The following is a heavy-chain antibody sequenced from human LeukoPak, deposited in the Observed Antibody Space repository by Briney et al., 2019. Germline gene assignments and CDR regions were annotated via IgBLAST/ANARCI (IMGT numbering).Heavy chain of an antibody. Sequence: SETLSLTCTVSGGSISSSSYYWGWIRQPPGKGLEWIGSIYYSGSTYYNPSLESRVTISVDTSKNQFSLKLRSVTAADTAVYYCARPRTRLAWFDPWGQGTLVTVSS. J-gene: IGHJ5*02. CDR3: ARPRTRLAWFDP. D-gene: IGHD6-19*01. CDR2: IYYSGST. V-gene: IGHV4-39*01. CDR1: GGSISSSSYY.